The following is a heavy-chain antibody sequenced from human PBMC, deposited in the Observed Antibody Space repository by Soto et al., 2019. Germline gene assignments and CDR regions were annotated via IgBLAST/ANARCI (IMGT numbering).Heavy chain of an antibody. Sequence: EVQLVESGGGLVQPGGSLRLSCAASGLTFRSYWMHWVRQAPGKGLVWVSGINTDGSVAMYVDSVKGRFTISRDNAKNTLYLHMNSLRDEDTAVYYCVRVMQLWSLDSWCQGTLVTVSS. CDR2: INTDGSVA. D-gene: IGHD3-16*01. J-gene: IGHJ4*02. CDR1: GLTFRSYW. CDR3: VRVMQLWSLDS. V-gene: IGHV3-74*03.